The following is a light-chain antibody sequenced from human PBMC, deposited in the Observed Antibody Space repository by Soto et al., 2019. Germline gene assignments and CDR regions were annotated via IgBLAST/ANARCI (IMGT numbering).Light chain of an antibody. CDR3: QQHSNWPSLT. CDR1: QSVGSY. V-gene: IGKV3-11*01. CDR2: DAS. Sequence: EIVLIQSPATLSLSPGERATLSFRASQSVGSYLAWYQHKPGQAPRLLISDASNRATGIPARFSGSGSETDFTLTISSLEPEDSAVYYCQQHSNWPSLTFGGGTKVDIK. J-gene: IGKJ4*01.